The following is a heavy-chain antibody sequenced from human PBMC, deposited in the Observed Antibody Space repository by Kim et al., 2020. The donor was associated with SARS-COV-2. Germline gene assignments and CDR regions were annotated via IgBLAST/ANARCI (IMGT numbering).Heavy chain of an antibody. J-gene: IGHJ4*02. Sequence: KFQDRVTITRDTSATTAYMELSSLRSEDTAVYYCARPYFCADGICPYYDYWGQGTLVTVSS. V-gene: IGHV1-3*01. CDR3: ARPYFCADGICPYYDY. D-gene: IGHD2-8*01.